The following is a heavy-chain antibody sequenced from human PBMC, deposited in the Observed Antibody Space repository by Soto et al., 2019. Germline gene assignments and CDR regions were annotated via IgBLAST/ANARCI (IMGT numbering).Heavy chain of an antibody. D-gene: IGHD6-19*01. CDR2: IKKDGSEI. V-gene: IGHV3-7*03. Sequence: GGSLRLSCEASRFTFSSYWMNWVRQAPGKGLEWVAIIKKDGSEIHYVDSVKGRFTISRDNAKNSLYLQMNGPRAEDTAVYYCAGGSGWLIDYWGRGTLVTVSS. CDR1: RFTFSSYW. J-gene: IGHJ4*02. CDR3: AGGSGWLIDY.